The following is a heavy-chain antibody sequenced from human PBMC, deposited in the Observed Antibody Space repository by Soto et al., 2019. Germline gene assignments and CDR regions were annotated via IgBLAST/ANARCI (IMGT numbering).Heavy chain of an antibody. CDR2: IRSKAYGGTT. Sequence: PGGSLRLCCTASGFTFGDYAMSWFRQAPGKGLEWVGFIRSKAYGGTTEYAASVKGRFTISRDDSKSIAYLQMNSLKTEDTAVYYCTRADSYGYYYYGMDVWGQGTTVTVSS. CDR3: TRADSYGYYYYGMDV. CDR1: GFTFGDYA. D-gene: IGHD5-18*01. V-gene: IGHV3-49*03. J-gene: IGHJ6*02.